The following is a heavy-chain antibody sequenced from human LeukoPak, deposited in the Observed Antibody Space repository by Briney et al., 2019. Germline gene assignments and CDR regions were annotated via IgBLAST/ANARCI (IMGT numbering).Heavy chain of an antibody. CDR1: GFTFSSYW. CDR3: ARDGPPVVAATRGYFDY. V-gene: IGHV3-7*01. Sequence: GGSLRLSCAASGFTFSSYWMSWVRQAPGKGLEWVANIKQDGSEKYYVDSVKGRFTISRDNAKNSLYLQMNSLRAEDTAVYYCARDGPPVVAATRGYFDYWGQGPLVTVSS. J-gene: IGHJ4*02. D-gene: IGHD2-15*01. CDR2: IKQDGSEK.